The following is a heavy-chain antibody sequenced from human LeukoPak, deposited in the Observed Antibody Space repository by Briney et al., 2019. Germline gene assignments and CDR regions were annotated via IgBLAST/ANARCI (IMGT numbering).Heavy chain of an antibody. CDR1: GGSISSSSYY. V-gene: IGHV4-39*07. CDR2: IFYSGST. Sequence: PSETLSLTCTVSGGSISSSSYYWAWIRQPPGKGLEWIGSIFYSGSTYYNPSLKSRVTISVDTSKNQFSLRLGSVTAADTAVYYCARRAYYFDYWGQGTLVTVSS. CDR3: ARRAYYFDY. J-gene: IGHJ4*02.